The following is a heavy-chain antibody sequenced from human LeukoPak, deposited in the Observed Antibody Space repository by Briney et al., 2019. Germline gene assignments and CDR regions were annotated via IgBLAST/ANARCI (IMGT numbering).Heavy chain of an antibody. CDR3: ASGTTMVQGVIFAY. CDR1: GFTVSSNY. CDR2: LYSDGST. Sequence: TGGSLTLSCAASGFTVSSNYMSWVRQAPGEGLGWVSVLYSDGSTYYADSVKGRFIISRDNSKNTLYLQMHSLRAEDTAVYYCASGTTMVQGVIFAYWGQGTLVTVSS. V-gene: IGHV3-53*01. D-gene: IGHD3-10*01. J-gene: IGHJ4*02.